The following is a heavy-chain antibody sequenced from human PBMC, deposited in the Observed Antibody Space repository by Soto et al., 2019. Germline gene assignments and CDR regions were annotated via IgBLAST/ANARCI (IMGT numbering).Heavy chain of an antibody. J-gene: IGHJ2*01. CDR2: ISGSGIST. Sequence: DVQLLESGGGLVQPGGSLRLSCAASGFTFRSYAMSWVRQAPGKGLEWVSGISGSGISTPYADSVKGRFTVSRDNSKNTLYLQMSGLRAEDTAVYNCAKEPVGPDWDFDLWCRGTLVTVSS. CDR3: AKEPVGPDWDFDL. CDR1: GFTFRSYA. V-gene: IGHV3-23*01.